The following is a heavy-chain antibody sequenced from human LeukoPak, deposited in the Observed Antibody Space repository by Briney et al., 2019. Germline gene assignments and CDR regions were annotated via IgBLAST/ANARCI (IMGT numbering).Heavy chain of an antibody. J-gene: IGHJ3*02. D-gene: IGHD2-15*01. CDR3: ASPMGSCSGGSCYPNAFDI. CDR1: GYTFTSYA. V-gene: IGHV7-4-1*02. CDR2: INTNTGNP. Sequence: ASVKVSCKASGYTFTSYAMNWVRQAPGQGLEWMGWINTNTGNPTYAQGFTGRFVFSLDTSVSTAYLQISSLKAEDTAVYYCASPMGSCSGGSCYPNAFDIWGQGTMVTVSS.